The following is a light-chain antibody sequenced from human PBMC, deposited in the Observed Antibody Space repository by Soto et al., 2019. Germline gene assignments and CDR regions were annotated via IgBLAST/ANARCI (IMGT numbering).Light chain of an antibody. CDR3: CLYIGATTYV. Sequence: QSALAQPASVSGSPGQSITISCTGTSGFVGSFSLVSWYQQHPGKAPKVMISAGHRRHSGVPDRFSCSPAVHSASLTISGRHADDEADYYCCLYIGATTYVFGTGTQVTGL. CDR1: SGFVGSFSL. V-gene: IGLV2-23*01. CDR2: AGH. J-gene: IGLJ1*01.